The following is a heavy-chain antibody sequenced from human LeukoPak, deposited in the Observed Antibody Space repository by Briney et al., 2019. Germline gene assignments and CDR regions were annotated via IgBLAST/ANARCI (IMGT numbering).Heavy chain of an antibody. V-gene: IGHV3-21*01. CDR3: ARDRYDFWSGYPDAFDI. J-gene: IGHJ3*02. CDR2: ISSSSSYI. CDR1: GFTFSSYS. Sequence: GGSLRLSCAASGFTFSSYSMNWVRQAPGKGLEWVSSISSSSSYIYYADSVKGRFTISRDNAKNSLYLQMNSLRAEDTAVYYCARDRYDFWSGYPDAFDIWGQGTMVTVSS. D-gene: IGHD3-3*01.